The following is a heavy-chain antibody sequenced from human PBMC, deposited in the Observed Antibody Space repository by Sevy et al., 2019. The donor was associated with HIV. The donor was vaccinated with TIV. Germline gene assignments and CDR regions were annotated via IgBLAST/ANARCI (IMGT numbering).Heavy chain of an antibody. J-gene: IGHJ3*02. CDR1: GFTFSSYA. D-gene: IGHD6-13*01. CDR3: AKASRIAAAGTSAFDI. Sequence: GGSLRLSCAASGFTFSSYAMSWVRQAPGKGLEWVSAISGSGGSTYYADSVKGRFTISRDNSKNTLYLQMNSLRAEDTAVYCCAKASRIAAAGTSAFDIWGQGTMVTVSS. CDR2: ISGSGGST. V-gene: IGHV3-23*01.